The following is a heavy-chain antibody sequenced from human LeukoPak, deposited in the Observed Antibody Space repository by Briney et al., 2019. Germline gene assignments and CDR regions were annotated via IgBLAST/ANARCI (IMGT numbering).Heavy chain of an antibody. Sequence: PGGSLRLSCAASGFTFSNYVMSWVRQAPGKGLEWVGRIKSKTDGGTTDYAAPVKGRFTISRDDSKNTLYLQMNSLKTEDTAVYYCTTGIAMVRGVIHLIDYWGQGTLVTVSS. J-gene: IGHJ4*02. V-gene: IGHV3-15*01. D-gene: IGHD3-10*01. CDR2: IKSKTDGGTT. CDR1: GFTFSNYV. CDR3: TTGIAMVRGVIHLIDY.